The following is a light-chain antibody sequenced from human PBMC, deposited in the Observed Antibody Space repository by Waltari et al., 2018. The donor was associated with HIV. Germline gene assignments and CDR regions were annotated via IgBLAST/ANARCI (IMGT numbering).Light chain of an antibody. J-gene: IGLJ3*02. CDR1: SSDVGGYNY. CDR2: EVS. V-gene: IGLV2-8*01. Sequence: QSALTQPPSASGSPGQSVTISCTGTSSDVGGYNYVSWYQQHPGKAPKFIIYEVSKRPSGVPDRFSGPKSGNTASLTVSGLQAEDEVDYYCSSYAGSNWVFGGGTKLTVL. CDR3: SSYAGSNWV.